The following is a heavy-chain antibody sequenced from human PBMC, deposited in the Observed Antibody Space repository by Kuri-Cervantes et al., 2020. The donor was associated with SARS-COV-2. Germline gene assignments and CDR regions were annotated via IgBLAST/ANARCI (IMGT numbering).Heavy chain of an antibody. CDR2: IGQDGSVK. Sequence: GESLKISCAASGFTSSTSWMSWVRQAPGKGLEWVANIGQDGSVKYYVDSAKGRFTISRDNSKNTLYLQMNSLRAEDTAVYYCAREKLAGYYYYYMDVWGKGTTVTVSS. CDR1: GFTSSTSW. D-gene: IGHD1-1*01. V-gene: IGHV3-7*01. CDR3: AREKLAGYYYYYMDV. J-gene: IGHJ6*03.